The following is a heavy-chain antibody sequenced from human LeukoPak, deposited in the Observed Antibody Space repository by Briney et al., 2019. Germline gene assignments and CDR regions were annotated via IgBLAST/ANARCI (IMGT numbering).Heavy chain of an antibody. Sequence: GRSLRLSCAASGFTFSSYWMSWVRQAPGKGLEWVANIKQDGSEKYYADSLKGRFTISRDNAKNSLYLQMNSLRAEDTAVYYCARDCLYYDISGPRFDYWGQGTLVTVSS. J-gene: IGHJ4*02. V-gene: IGHV3-7*01. CDR2: IKQDGSEK. D-gene: IGHD3-9*01. CDR1: GFTFSSYW. CDR3: ARDCLYYDISGPRFDY.